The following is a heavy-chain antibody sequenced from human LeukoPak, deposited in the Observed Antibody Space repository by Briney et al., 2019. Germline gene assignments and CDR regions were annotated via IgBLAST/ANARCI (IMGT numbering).Heavy chain of an antibody. CDR3: AKATGYLL. CDR1: GFTLSSYA. CDR2: ISVSGNT. Sequence: PGGSLRLSCAASGFTLSSYAMSWVRQGPGKGLEWVSAISVSGNTYHADSVKGRFTISRDSSKNTLYLQMNSLRAGDAAVYYCAKATGYLLWGQGTLVTVSS. J-gene: IGHJ4*02. D-gene: IGHD1-14*01. V-gene: IGHV3-23*01.